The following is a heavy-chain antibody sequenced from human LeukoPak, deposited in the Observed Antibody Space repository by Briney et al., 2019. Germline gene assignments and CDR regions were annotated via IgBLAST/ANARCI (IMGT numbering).Heavy chain of an antibody. CDR1: GYTLTSYY. D-gene: IGHD3-22*01. CDR3: ARDLEGYYDSSGADWFDP. Sequence: ASVKVSFKASGYTLTSYYMHWVRQAPGQGLEWMGIINPSGGSTSYAQKFQGRVTMTRDTSTSTVYMELSSLRSEDTAVYYCARDLEGYYDSSGADWFDPWGQGTLVTVSS. J-gene: IGHJ5*02. CDR2: INPSGGST. V-gene: IGHV1-46*01.